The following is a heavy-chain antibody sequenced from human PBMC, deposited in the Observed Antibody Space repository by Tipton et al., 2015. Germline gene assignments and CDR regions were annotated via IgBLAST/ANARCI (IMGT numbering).Heavy chain of an antibody. CDR3: ATSTVVGAFDI. CDR2: ISYIGNT. D-gene: IGHD4-11*01. J-gene: IGHJ3*02. CDR1: DGSISSYY. Sequence: TLSLTCTVSDGSISSYYWSWIRQPAGKGLEWIGYISYIGNTNYNPSLKSRVTISVDTSKNQVSLKVTSVTAADTAVYYCATSTVVGAFDIWGQGTMVTVSS. V-gene: IGHV4-59*01.